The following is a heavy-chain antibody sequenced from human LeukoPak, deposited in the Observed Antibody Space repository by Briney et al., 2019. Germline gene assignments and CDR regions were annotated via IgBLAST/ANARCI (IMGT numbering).Heavy chain of an antibody. V-gene: IGHV1-8*01. CDR1: GYTFTSYD. CDR2: MNPNSGST. D-gene: IGHD3-10*01. CDR3: AGAPMITMVRGARRGWFDP. J-gene: IGHJ5*02. Sequence: ASVKVSCKASGYTFTSYDINWVRQATGQGLEWMGWMNPNSGSTGYAQKFQGRVTMTRNTSISTAYMELSSLRSGDTAVYYCAGAPMITMVRGARRGWFDPWGQGTLVTVSS.